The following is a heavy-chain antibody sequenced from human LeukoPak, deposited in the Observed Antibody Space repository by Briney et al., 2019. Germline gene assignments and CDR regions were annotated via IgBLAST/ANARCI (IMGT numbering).Heavy chain of an antibody. CDR3: VKALYDSGGYYYAY. J-gene: IGHJ4*02. Sequence: GSLRLSCAASGFTFTSYAMSWVRQAPGKGLEWVSAISPSGGSTYYPDSVKGRFTISRDNSKNTLYLQMSSLRVEDTAVYYCVKALYDSGGYYYAYWGQGTLVTVSS. D-gene: IGHD3-22*01. CDR1: GFTFTSYA. CDR2: ISPSGGST. V-gene: IGHV3-23*01.